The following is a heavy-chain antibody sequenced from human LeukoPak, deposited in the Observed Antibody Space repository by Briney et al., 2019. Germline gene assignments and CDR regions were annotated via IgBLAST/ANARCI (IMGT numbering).Heavy chain of an antibody. CDR3: ARDVGDYVVSAIQFVP. CDR1: GYTFTGYY. Sequence: ASVKVSCKASGYTFTGYYMHLVRQAPGQGLEWMGWINPNSGGTNYAQKFQGRVTMTRDTSISTAYMELSRLKSDDTAVYYCARDVGDYVVSAIQFVPWGKGTLVTVSS. V-gene: IGHV1-2*02. J-gene: IGHJ5*02. CDR2: INPNSGGT. D-gene: IGHD4-17*01.